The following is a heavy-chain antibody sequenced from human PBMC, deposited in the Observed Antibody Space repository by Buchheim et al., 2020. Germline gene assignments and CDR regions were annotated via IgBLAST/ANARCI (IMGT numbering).Heavy chain of an antibody. CDR2: IYHSGST. Sequence: QLQLQESGSGLVKPSQTLSLTCAVSGGSISSGGYSWSWIRQPPGKGLEWIGYIYHSGSTYYNPSLKSRVTISVDRYKNQFSLKLSSVTAADTAVYYCARGEGDCSGGSCYRDYGMDVWGQGTT. J-gene: IGHJ6*02. D-gene: IGHD2-15*01. CDR3: ARGEGDCSGGSCYRDYGMDV. V-gene: IGHV4-30-2*01. CDR1: GGSISSGGYS.